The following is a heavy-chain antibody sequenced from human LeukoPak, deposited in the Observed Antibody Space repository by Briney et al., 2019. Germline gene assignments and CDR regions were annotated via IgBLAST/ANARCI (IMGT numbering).Heavy chain of an antibody. CDR2: ITRSSSTI. D-gene: IGHD3-22*01. CDR1: GFTFSACT. CDR3: ARDERGSGDL. J-gene: IGHJ4*02. V-gene: IGHV3-48*01. Sequence: GGSLRLSCAASGFTFSACTMNWVREAPGKGLEWVSYITRSSSTIYYADSVKGRFTISRDNAKNSLYLQMNSLRAEDTAVYYCARDERGSGDLWGQGTLVTVSS.